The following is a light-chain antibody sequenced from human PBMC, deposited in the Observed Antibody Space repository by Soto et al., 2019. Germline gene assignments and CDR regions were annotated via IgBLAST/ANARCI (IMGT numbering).Light chain of an antibody. J-gene: IGLJ2*01. Sequence: QSALTQPASVSGSPGQSITISCTGTSSDVGGYNFVSWYQQHPGQAPKLIIYDVNNRPSGVSNRFSGSKSGNTASLTISGIQAEDEADYYCSSYTSSSTLIFGGGTKLTVL. V-gene: IGLV2-14*03. CDR2: DVN. CDR3: SSYTSSSTLI. CDR1: SSDVGGYNF.